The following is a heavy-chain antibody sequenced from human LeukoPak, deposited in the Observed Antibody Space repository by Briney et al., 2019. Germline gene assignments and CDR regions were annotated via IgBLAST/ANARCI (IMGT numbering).Heavy chain of an antibody. Sequence: GASVKVPCKASGFTFTSSAMQWVRQARGQRLEWIGWIVVGSGNTNYAQKFQERVTITRDMSTSTAYMELSSLRSEDTAVYYCAASLFGYSSGWYEYWGQGTLVTVSS. V-gene: IGHV1-58*02. D-gene: IGHD6-19*01. J-gene: IGHJ4*02. CDR1: GFTFTSSA. CDR3: AASLFGYSSGWYEY. CDR2: IVVGSGNT.